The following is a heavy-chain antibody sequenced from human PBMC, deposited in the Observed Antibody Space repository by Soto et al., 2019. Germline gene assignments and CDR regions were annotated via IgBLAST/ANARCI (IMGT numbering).Heavy chain of an antibody. CDR2: VSYFGST. CDR3: ARVRRGYCTNGVCPRPELWFDP. CDR1: GGPLTTYF. Sequence: SETLSLTCNVSGGPLTTYFWSWIRQPPGKGLEWIGYVSYFGSTNYNPSLQSRVTISVDTSKNQFSLKLSSVTAADTAVYYCARVRRGYCTNGVCPRPELWFDPWGQGTLVTVSS. D-gene: IGHD2-8*01. J-gene: IGHJ5*02. V-gene: IGHV4-59*01.